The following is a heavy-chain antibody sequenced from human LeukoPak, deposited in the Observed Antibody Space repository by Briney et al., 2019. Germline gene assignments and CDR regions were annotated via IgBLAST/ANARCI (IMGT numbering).Heavy chain of an antibody. CDR3: AVGAGIAAAGTGY. CDR1: GFTSSSYW. J-gene: IGHJ4*02. D-gene: IGHD6-13*01. Sequence: GRSLRLSCEASGFTSSSYWTSWVRQAPGKGREWVANIKQDGSEKKYLDSVKGRFTIPRDNAKNSLYLQMNSLRAEDTAVYYCAVGAGIAAAGTGYWGQGTLVTVSS. CDR2: IKQDGSEK. V-gene: IGHV3-7*01.